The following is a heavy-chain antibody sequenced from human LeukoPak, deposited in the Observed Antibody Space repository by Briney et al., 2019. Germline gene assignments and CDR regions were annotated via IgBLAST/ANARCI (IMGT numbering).Heavy chain of an antibody. CDR2: ISGSGGRT. V-gene: IGHV3-23*01. CDR3: AKASSSYPLGYFDY. D-gene: IGHD5-12*01. Sequence: PGGSLRLSCAASGFTFSSYAMSWVRQAPGKGLEWVSAISGSGGRTYYADSVKGRFTISRDNSKNMLYLQMNSLRAEDTAVYYCAKASSSYPLGYFDYWDQGTLVTVSS. J-gene: IGHJ4*02. CDR1: GFTFSSYA.